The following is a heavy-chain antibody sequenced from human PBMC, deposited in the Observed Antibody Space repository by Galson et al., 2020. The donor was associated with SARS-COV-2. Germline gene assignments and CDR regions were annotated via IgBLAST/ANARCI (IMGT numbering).Heavy chain of an antibody. CDR1: GGSISSGGYS. D-gene: IGHD3-10*01. CDR2: IYHSGNT. CDR3: ARTDYYGSGSYYPPYFDY. J-gene: IGHJ4*02. V-gene: IGHV4-30-2*01. Sequence: SETLSLTCAVSGGSISSGGYSWSWIRQPPGKGLEWIGYIYHSGNTYYNPSLKRRVTISVDRSKNQFSLKLSSVTAADTAVYYCARTDYYGSGSYYPPYFDYWGQGTLVTVSS.